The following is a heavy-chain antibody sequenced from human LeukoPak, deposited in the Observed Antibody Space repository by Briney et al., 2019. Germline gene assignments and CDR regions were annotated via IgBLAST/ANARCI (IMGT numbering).Heavy chain of an antibody. J-gene: IGHJ3*02. CDR3: ASLTTAEAFDI. Sequence: KPSETLYLTCTVSGGSISIYYWSWIRQPPGKGLEWIGYIYDSGSTNYNPSLKSRVTISVDTSKNQFSLKLSSVTAADTAVYYCASLTTAEAFDIWGQGTMVTVSS. V-gene: IGHV4-59*01. CDR1: GGSISIYY. D-gene: IGHD3-22*01. CDR2: IYDSGST.